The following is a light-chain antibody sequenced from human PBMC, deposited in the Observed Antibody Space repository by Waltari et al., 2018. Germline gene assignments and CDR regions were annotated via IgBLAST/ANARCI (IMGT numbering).Light chain of an antibody. CDR1: QNINRF. CDR3: QQSYSTLTWT. Sequence: DIQMTQSPSSLSASVGDTVTIPCRASQNINRFLNWYQQESGRAPKPLISGATSLQNGVPSRFSGSGFGTDFTLTISSLQPEDFATYYCQQSYSTLTWTFGQGTKVEI. CDR2: GAT. J-gene: IGKJ1*01. V-gene: IGKV1-39*01.